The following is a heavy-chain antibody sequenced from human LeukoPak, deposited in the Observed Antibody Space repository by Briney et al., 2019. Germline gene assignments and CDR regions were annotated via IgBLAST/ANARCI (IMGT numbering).Heavy chain of an antibody. CDR1: GGSISSYY. D-gene: IGHD6-13*01. CDR2: IYYSGST. J-gene: IGHJ1*01. CDR3: ARQDFVRYSSSWYSPNRFQH. Sequence: PSETLSLTCTVSGGSISSYYWSWIRQPPGKGLEWIGYIYYSGSTNYNPSLKSRVTISVDTSKNQFSLKLSSVTAADTAVYYCARQDFVRYSSSWYSPNRFQHWGQGTLVTVSS. V-gene: IGHV4-59*01.